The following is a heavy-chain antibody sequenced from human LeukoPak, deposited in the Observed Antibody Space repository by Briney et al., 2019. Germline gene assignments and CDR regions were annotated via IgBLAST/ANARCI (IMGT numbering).Heavy chain of an antibody. Sequence: PTGGSLRLSCAASGFTFSSYAMSWVRQAPGKGLEWVSAISGSGGSTYYADSVKGRFTISRDNSKNTLYLQMNSLRAEYTAVYYCANLARGFHGYFDYWGQGTLVTVSS. CDR1: GFTFSSYA. J-gene: IGHJ4*02. CDR2: ISGSGGST. V-gene: IGHV3-23*01. CDR3: ANLARGFHGYFDY. D-gene: IGHD2-21*01.